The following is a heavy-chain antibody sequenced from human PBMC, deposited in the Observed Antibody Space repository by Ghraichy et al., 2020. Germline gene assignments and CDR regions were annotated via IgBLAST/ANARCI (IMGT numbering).Heavy chain of an antibody. CDR3: ARGVEGLALYYYFYGMDV. CDR1: GFTFSYYS. V-gene: IGHV3-48*02. J-gene: IGHJ6*02. Sequence: ETLSLTCAASGFTFSYYSMNWVRQAPGKGLEWVSYISSGSRTIYYADSVKGRLTISRDNAKNSLYLQMNSLRDEDTAVYYCARGVEGLALYYYFYGMDVWGQGTTVTVSS. CDR2: ISSGSRTI.